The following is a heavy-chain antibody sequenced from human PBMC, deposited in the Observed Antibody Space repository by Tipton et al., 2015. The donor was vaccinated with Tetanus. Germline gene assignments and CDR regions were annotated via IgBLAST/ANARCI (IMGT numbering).Heavy chain of an antibody. J-gene: IGHJ4*02. CDR2: ITNNGETT. CDR1: GFTFSTSA. D-gene: IGHD1-14*01. CDR3: AKTDRDLLPYYFDF. Sequence: GSLRLSCAASGFTFSTSAMHWVRQAPGKGLEFVSGITNNGETTYYANSVNGRFTISRDNSKNTLYLQMGSLRAEDMAVYYCAKTDRDLLPYYFDFWGQGTLVSVSS. V-gene: IGHV3-64*01.